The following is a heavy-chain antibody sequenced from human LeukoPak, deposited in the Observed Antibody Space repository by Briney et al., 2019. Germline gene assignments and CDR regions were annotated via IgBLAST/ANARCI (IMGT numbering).Heavy chain of an antibody. CDR3: ARALGSGYYRFDY. CDR2: INPNSGGT. D-gene: IGHD3-22*01. Sequence: ASVKVSCKASGYTFTGYYMHWVRQAPGQGLEWMGWINPNSGGTNYAQKFQGRVTMTRDTSISTAYMELSRLRSDDTAVYYCARALGSGYYRFDYWGQGTLVTVSS. V-gene: IGHV1-2*02. CDR1: GYTFTGYY. J-gene: IGHJ4*02.